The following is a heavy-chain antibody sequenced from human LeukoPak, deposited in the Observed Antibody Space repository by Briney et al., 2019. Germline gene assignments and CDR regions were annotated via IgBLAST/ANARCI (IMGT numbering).Heavy chain of an antibody. CDR2: IYYSGST. D-gene: IGHD2-2*01. CDR1: GGSISSYY. CDR3: ARDCSSTSCYDAFDI. Sequence: SETLSLTCTVSGGSISSYYWSWIRQPPGKGLEWVGYIYYSGSTNYNPYLKNRVTISVDTSKNQFSLKQSSVTAADTAVYYCARDCSSTSCYDAFDIWGQGTMVTVSS. V-gene: IGHV4-59*01. J-gene: IGHJ3*02.